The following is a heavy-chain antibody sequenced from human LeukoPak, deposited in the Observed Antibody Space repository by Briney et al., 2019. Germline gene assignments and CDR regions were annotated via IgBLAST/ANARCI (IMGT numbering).Heavy chain of an antibody. V-gene: IGHV4-59*01. CDR1: GGSISSYY. D-gene: IGHD5-12*01. CDR2: IYYSGST. Sequence: SETLSLTSTVSGGSISSYYWSWIRQPPGKGLEWIGYIYYSGSTNYNPSLKSRVTISVDTSKNQFSLKLSSVTAADTAVYYCARGGSGYDYAFDYWGQGTLVTVSS. J-gene: IGHJ4*02. CDR3: ARGGSGYDYAFDY.